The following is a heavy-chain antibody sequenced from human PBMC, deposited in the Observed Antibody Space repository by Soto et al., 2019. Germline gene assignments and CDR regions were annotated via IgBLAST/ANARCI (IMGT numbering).Heavy chain of an antibody. Sequence: EVQLLESGGGLVQPGGSLRLSCAASGFTFSSYTMNWVRQAPGKGLEWVSGINSGGRTYYADSVKGRFTISRDDSKNTQYLQIISLRAEDTAAYYCAKDLRPDGVWDFDYWGQGTLVTVSS. CDR3: AKDLRPDGVWDFDY. CDR2: INSGGRT. V-gene: IGHV3-23*01. CDR1: GFTFSSYT. D-gene: IGHD4-17*01. J-gene: IGHJ4*02.